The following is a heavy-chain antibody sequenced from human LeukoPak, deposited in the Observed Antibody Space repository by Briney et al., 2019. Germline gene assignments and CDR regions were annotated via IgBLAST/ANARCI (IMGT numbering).Heavy chain of an antibody. Sequence: ASVKVSCKASGYTFSIYGFSWVRQAPGQGLEWMGWISAYNGNTNYAQKFQGRVTMTTDKSTSTAHMELRSLRSDDTAVYYCARQGYSGHSQGAADYWGQGTLVTVSS. CDR2: ISAYNGNT. CDR3: ARQGYSGHSQGAADY. V-gene: IGHV1-18*01. CDR1: GYTFSIYG. D-gene: IGHD4-23*01. J-gene: IGHJ4*02.